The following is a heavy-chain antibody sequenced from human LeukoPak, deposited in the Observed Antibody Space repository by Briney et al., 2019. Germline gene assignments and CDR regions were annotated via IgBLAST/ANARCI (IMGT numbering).Heavy chain of an antibody. CDR3: ARRSGSYYYYYYMDV. J-gene: IGHJ6*03. CDR2: IYYSGST. V-gene: IGHV4-39*01. CDR1: GGSISSSSYY. D-gene: IGHD1-26*01. Sequence: KPSETLSLTCTVSGGSISSSSYYWGWIRQPPGKGLEWIGSIYYSGSTYYNPSLKSRVTISVDTSKNQFSLKLSSVTAADTAVYYCARRSGSYYYYYYMDVWGKGTTVTISS.